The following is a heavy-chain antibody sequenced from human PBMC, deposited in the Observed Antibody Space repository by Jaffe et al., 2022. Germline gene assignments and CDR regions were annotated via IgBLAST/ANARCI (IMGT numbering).Heavy chain of an antibody. V-gene: IGHV3-21*01. D-gene: IGHD3-10*01. Sequence: EVQLVESGGGLVKPGGSLRLSCAASGFTFSSYSMNWVRQAPGKGLEWVSSISSSSSYIYYADSVKGRFTISRDNAKNSLYLQMNSLRAEDTAVYYCARDHYGSGSYYTWYYYMDVWGKGTTVTVSS. CDR1: GFTFSSYS. CDR3: ARDHYGSGSYYTWYYYMDV. J-gene: IGHJ6*03. CDR2: ISSSSSYI.